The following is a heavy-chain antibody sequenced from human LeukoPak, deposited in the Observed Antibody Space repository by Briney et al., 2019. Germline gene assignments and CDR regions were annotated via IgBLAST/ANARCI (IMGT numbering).Heavy chain of an antibody. V-gene: IGHV4-59*01. J-gene: IGHJ3*01. CDR1: GGSISTYY. D-gene: IGHD6-19*01. CDR2: ISYSGST. Sequence: SETLSLTCTVSGGSISTYYWTWIRQPPGKGLEWIGYISYSGSTNYNPSLKSRVTLSLDTSKNQFSLKLSSVTAADTAVYYCARVYSSNGWFNAFDSWGQGTMVTVSS. CDR3: ARVYSSNGWFNAFDS.